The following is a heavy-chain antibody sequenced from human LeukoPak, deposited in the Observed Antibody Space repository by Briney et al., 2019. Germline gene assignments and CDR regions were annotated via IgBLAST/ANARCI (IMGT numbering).Heavy chain of an antibody. Sequence: PSETLSLTCSVSGAFSSSYYWTWIRQPAGEGLEWIGRIYTGGSANYNPSLRSRVNMSVDKSKNQFSLKLSSVTAADTAVYYCARGCSSTSCYFSGGNWFDPWGQGTLVIVSS. CDR3: ARGCSSTSCYFSGGNWFDP. D-gene: IGHD2-2*01. V-gene: IGHV4-4*07. CDR2: IYTGGSA. J-gene: IGHJ5*02. CDR1: GAFSSSYY.